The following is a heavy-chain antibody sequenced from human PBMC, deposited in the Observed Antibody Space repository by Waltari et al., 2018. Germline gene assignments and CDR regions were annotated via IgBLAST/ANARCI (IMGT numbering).Heavy chain of an antibody. CDR3: AKWGLRFLEWLSPFDY. CDR2: ISGRGGST. J-gene: IGHJ4*02. Sequence: EVQLLESGGGLVQPGGSLRLSCAASGFTFSSYAMSWVRQAPGKGLGWVSWISGRGGSTYYADSLKGRFTISRDNSKNTLYLQMNSLRAEDTAVYYCAKWGLRFLEWLSPFDYWGQGTLVTVSS. CDR1: GFTFSSYA. D-gene: IGHD3-3*01. V-gene: IGHV3-23*01.